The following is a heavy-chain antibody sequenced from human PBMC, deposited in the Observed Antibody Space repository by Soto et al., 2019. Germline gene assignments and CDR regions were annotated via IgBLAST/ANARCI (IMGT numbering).Heavy chain of an antibody. CDR3: ASHVGASCSGGSCHYYYAHRYYYYGMDV. CDR1: GGTFSSYA. V-gene: IGHV1-69*01. D-gene: IGHD2-15*01. J-gene: IGHJ6*04. CDR2: LIPIFGTA. Sequence: QVQLVQSGAEVKKPGSSVKVSCKASGGTFSSYAISWVRQAPGQGLEWMGGLIPIFGTANYAQKFQGRVTITADESTSTVYMELSSFRSYDTVVYYCASHVGASCSGGSCHYYYAHRYYYYGMDVWGEGTTVTVSS.